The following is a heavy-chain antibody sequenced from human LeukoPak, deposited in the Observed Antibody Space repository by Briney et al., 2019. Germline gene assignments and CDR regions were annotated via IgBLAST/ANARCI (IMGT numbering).Heavy chain of an antibody. CDR2: IYSGGST. V-gene: IGHV3-53*01. D-gene: IGHD3-22*01. CDR3: ARDRDS. Sequence: PGGSLRLSCAASGFTLSTYSMNWVRQAPGKGLEWVSVIYSGGSTYYADSVKGRFTISRDNSKNTLYLQMNSLRAEDTAVYYCARDRDSWGQGTLVTVSS. CDR1: GFTLSTYS. J-gene: IGHJ4*02.